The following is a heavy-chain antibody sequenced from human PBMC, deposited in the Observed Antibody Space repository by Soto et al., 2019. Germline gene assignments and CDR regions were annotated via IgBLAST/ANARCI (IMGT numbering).Heavy chain of an antibody. CDR2: SKNKANSYTT. Sequence: EVQLVASGGGLVQPGGSLRLSCAASGFIFSDHYMDWVRQAPGKGLEWLGRSKNKANSYTTDYAASVKGRFTVSRDDAKYSLYLQLNSLRAEDPAVYYCTSAVSATRATRLDVWSQGTTVTVSS. D-gene: IGHD6-6*01. CDR3: TSAVSATRATRLDV. V-gene: IGHV3-72*01. CDR1: GFIFSDHY. J-gene: IGHJ6*02.